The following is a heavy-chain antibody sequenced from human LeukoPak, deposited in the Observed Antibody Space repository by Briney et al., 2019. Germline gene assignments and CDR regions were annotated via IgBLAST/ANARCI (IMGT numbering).Heavy chain of an antibody. Sequence: GGSLRLSRAASGFTFDDYGMSWVRQAPGKGLEWVSSISGGGHTTYYADSVKGRFTISRDNSKNTLYLQMNSLRAEDTDVYYCAKPEVLLGYCSGGSCYSTNYWGQGTLVSVSS. CDR3: AKPEVLLGYCSGGSCYSTNY. J-gene: IGHJ4*02. D-gene: IGHD2-15*01. V-gene: IGHV3-23*01. CDR2: ISGGGHTT. CDR1: GFTFDDYG.